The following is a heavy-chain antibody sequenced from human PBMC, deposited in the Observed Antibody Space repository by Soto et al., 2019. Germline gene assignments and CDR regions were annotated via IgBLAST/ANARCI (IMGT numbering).Heavy chain of an antibody. V-gene: IGHV4-39*01. CDR3: ARDFFDSSDYTTNWFDP. D-gene: IGHD3-22*01. CDR2: IYYSGST. CDR1: GGSISSSSFH. J-gene: IGHJ5*02. Sequence: SETLSLTCTVSGGSISSSSFHWGWIRQPPGKGLEWIGSIYYSGSTYYSPSLKSRVTISVDTSKNQFSLKLSSVTAADTAVYYCARDFFDSSDYTTNWFDPWGQGTLVTVSS.